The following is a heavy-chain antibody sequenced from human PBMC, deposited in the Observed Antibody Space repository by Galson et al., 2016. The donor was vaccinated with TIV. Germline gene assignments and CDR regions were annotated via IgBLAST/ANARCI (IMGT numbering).Heavy chain of an antibody. Sequence: ETLSLTCDVSGDSISTVYYWGWIRQPPGRALEWIGSVYHSGTTYYSSSLKSRATISVDTSRSQFSLKLNSVTAADTAVYFCARDWGYGDHDITGFDPWGQGTRVIVSS. D-gene: IGHD2-8*02. CDR3: ARDWGYGDHDITGFDP. CDR2: VYHSGTT. V-gene: IGHV4-38-2*02. CDR1: GDSISTVYY. J-gene: IGHJ5*02.